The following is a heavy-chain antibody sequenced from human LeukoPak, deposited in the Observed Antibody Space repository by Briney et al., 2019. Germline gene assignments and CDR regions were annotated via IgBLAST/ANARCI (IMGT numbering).Heavy chain of an antibody. J-gene: IGHJ5*02. CDR1: GGSFSGYY. CDR2: INHSGST. V-gene: IGHV4-34*01. Sequence: SETLSLTCAVYGGSFSGYYWSWIRQPPGKGLEWIGEINHSGSTNYNPSLKSRVTISVDTSKNQFSLKLSSVTAANTAVYYCARALFDPWGQGTLVTVSS. CDR3: ARALFDP.